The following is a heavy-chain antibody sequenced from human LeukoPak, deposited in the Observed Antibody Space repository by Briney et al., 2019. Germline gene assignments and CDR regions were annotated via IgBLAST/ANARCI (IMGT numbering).Heavy chain of an antibody. CDR1: GFTVGSNY. CDR2: TRSDGSNK. D-gene: IGHD4-11*01. V-gene: IGHV3-30*02. Sequence: GALRLSCAASGFTVGSNYMSWVRQAPGKGLEWVAFTRSDGSNKYYADSVKGRFTISRDNSKNTQYLQMNSLRAEDTAVYYCAKDLDYSNPSWFDPWGQGTLVTVSS. CDR3: AKDLDYSNPSWFDP. J-gene: IGHJ5*02.